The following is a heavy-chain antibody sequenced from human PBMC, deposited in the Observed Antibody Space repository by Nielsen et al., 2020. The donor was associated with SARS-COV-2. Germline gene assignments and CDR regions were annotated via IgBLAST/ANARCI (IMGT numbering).Heavy chain of an antibody. V-gene: IGHV4-59*12. Sequence: GSLRLSCTVSGGSISSYYWSWIRQPPGKGLEWIGYIYYSGSTSYNPSLKSRVTISVDTSKNQFSLKLSSVTAADTAVYYCASSSWYYYYYGMDVWGQGTTVTVSS. CDR3: ASSSWYYYYYGMDV. CDR2: IYYSGST. J-gene: IGHJ6*02. D-gene: IGHD6-13*01. CDR1: GGSISSYY.